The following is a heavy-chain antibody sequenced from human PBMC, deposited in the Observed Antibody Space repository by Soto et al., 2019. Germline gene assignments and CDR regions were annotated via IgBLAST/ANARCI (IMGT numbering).Heavy chain of an antibody. CDR2: INAGNGNT. J-gene: IGHJ4*02. D-gene: IGHD6-13*01. CDR1: GSPFTSYA. Sequence: ASVKVSCKASGSPFTSYAMHWVRPAPGQRLEWMGWINAGNGNTKYSQKFQGRVTITRDTSASTAYMELSSLRSEDTAVYYCARDIPFIAAAGTPFDYWGQGTLVTVSS. CDR3: ARDIPFIAAAGTPFDY. V-gene: IGHV1-3*01.